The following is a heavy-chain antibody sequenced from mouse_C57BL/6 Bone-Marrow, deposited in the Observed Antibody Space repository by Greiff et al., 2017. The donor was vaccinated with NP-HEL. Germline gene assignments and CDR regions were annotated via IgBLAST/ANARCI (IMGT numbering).Heavy chain of an antibody. D-gene: IGHD1-1*01. V-gene: IGHV5-17*01. CDR1: GFTFSDYG. CDR3: ARNPLITTVVAPYAMDY. CDR2: ISSGSSTI. Sequence: EVNLVESGGGLVKPGGSLKLSCAASGFTFSDYGMHWVRQAPEKGLEWVAYISSGSSTIYYADTVKGRFTISRDNAKNTLFLQMTSLRSEDTAMYYCARNPLITTVVAPYAMDYWGQGTSVTVSS. J-gene: IGHJ4*01.